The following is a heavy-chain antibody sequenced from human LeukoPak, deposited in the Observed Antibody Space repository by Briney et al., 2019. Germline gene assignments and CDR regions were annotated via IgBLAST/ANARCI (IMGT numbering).Heavy chain of an antibody. CDR3: AXSXSGXYSENDAFDI. J-gene: IGHJ3*02. V-gene: IGHV1-2*02. CDR2: INPNSGGT. D-gene: IGHD6-19*01. CDR1: GYTFTGYY. Sequence: GASVKVSCKASGYTFTGYYMHWVRQAPGQGLEWMGWINPNSGGTNYAQKFQGRVTMTRDTSISTAYMELSRLRSDDTAVYYCAXSXSGXYSENDAFDIWGQGTMVTVSS.